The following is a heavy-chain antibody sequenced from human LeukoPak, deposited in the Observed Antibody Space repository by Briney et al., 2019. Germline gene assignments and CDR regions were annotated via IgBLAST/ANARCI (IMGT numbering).Heavy chain of an antibody. CDR3: AGTYYYDSSGRSFDY. Sequence: PSQTLSLTCAVYGGSFSGYYWSWIRQPPGKGLEWIGDINHSGSTNYNPSLKSRVTISVDTSKNQFSLKLSSVTAADTAVYYCAGTYYYDSSGRSFDYWGQGTLVTVSS. CDR1: GGSFSGYY. J-gene: IGHJ4*02. V-gene: IGHV4-34*01. D-gene: IGHD3-22*01. CDR2: INHSGST.